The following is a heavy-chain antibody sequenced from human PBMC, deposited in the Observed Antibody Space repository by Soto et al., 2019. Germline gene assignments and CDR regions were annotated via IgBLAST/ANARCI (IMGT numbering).Heavy chain of an antibody. V-gene: IGHV3-53*04. CDR1: GFTVSSNY. D-gene: IGHD3-3*01. J-gene: IGHJ4*02. Sequence: GGFLRLSCAASGFTVSSNYMSWVRQAPGKGLEWVSVIYSGGSTYYADSVKGRFTISRHNSKNTLYLQMNSLRAEDTAVYYCASADYDFWSGYLDYWGQGTLVTVSS. CDR3: ASADYDFWSGYLDY. CDR2: IYSGGST.